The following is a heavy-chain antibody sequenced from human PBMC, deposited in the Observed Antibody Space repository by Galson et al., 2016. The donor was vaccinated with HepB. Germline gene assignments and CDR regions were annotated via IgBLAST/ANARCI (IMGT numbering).Heavy chain of an antibody. CDR2: ISGSGGTT. Sequence: SLRLSCAASGFTFSIYATRWVRQAPGKGLEWISVISGSGGTTYYADSVKGRFTIARDNSKKTLYLQMNSLRAEDTAVYFCAKDIMRSYYSDYVMDVWGQGTTVTVSS. J-gene: IGHJ6*02. CDR1: GFTFSIYA. CDR3: AKDIMRSYYSDYVMDV. V-gene: IGHV3-23*01.